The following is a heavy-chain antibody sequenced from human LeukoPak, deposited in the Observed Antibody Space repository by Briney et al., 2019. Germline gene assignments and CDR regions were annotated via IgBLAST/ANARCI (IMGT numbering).Heavy chain of an antibody. D-gene: IGHD3-10*01. V-gene: IGHV3-23*01. J-gene: IGHJ4*02. CDR3: AKVEGLLWFGESLDY. CDR2: ISGSGGST. Sequence: GGSLRLSCAASGFTFSSYAMSWVRQAPGKGREWVSAISGSGGSTYYADSVKGRFTISRDNSKNTLYLQMNSLRAEDTAVYYCAKVEGLLWFGESLDYWGQGTLVTVSS. CDR1: GFTFSSYA.